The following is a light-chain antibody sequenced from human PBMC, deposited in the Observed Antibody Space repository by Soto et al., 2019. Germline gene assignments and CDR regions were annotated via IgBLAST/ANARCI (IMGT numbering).Light chain of an antibody. CDR3: KQDYKCPPNP. J-gene: IGKJ5*01. Sequence: IVLTLSAVAVSLYPGERATLSCRARQSVSSSYLAWYQQKPGQAPRLLTYGTASRATGIPDRFSGSGSGTDFTLTISSLQYADVAVHYCKQDYKCPPNPFGQGTRLEI. CDR2: GTA. V-gene: IGKV3-20*01. CDR1: QSVSSSY.